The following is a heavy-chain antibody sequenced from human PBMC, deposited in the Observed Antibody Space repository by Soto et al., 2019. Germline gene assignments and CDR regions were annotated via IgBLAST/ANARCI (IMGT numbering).Heavy chain of an antibody. Sequence: PGESLKISCKGSGYSFTSYWISCVRQMPGKGLEWMGIIYPGDSDTRYSPSFQGQVTISADKSISTAYLQWSSLKASDTAMYYCARTDSSYESDPYYYHGIDVWRQGPTVTVSS. J-gene: IGHJ6*02. CDR1: GYSFTSYW. CDR3: ARTDSSYESDPYYYHGIDV. V-gene: IGHV5-51*01. D-gene: IGHD4-4*01. CDR2: IYPGDSDT.